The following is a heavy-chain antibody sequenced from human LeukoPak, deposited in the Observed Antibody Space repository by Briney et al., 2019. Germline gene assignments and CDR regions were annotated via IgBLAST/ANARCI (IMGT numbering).Heavy chain of an antibody. Sequence: GGSLRLSCAASEFTFSSYRMTWVRQAPGKGLEWVSSISGNSRYIYYAGSMRGRFTISRDNAKNSLYLQMNSLKPEDTAVYYCARVAEAAAFDSWGQGTLVTVSS. CDR1: EFTFSSYR. V-gene: IGHV3-21*06. D-gene: IGHD6-13*01. CDR3: ARVAEAAAFDS. J-gene: IGHJ4*02. CDR2: ISGNSRYI.